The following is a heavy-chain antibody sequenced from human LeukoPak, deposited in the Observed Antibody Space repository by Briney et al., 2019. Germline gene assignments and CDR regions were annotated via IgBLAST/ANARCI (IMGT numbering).Heavy chain of an antibody. J-gene: IGHJ4*02. D-gene: IGHD3-3*01. CDR2: IYHSGST. Sequence: SETLSLTCTVSGGSISSGGYYWSWIRQPPGKGLEWIGYIYHSGSTYYNPSLKSRVTISVDRSKNQFSLKLSSVTAADTAVYYCARGDDFWSELDYWGQGTLVTVSS. CDR3: ARGDDFWSELDY. V-gene: IGHV4-30-2*01. CDR1: GGSISSGGYY.